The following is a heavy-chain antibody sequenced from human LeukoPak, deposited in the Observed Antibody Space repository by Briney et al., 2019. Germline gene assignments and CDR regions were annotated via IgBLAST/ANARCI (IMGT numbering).Heavy chain of an antibody. J-gene: IGHJ4*02. V-gene: IGHV4-4*07. Sequence: KSSETLSLTRTVSGGSISSYYWSWIRQPAGKGLEWIGRIYTSGSTNYNPPLKSRVTMSVDTSKNQFSLKLSSVTAADTAVYYCARDRRYYGSGIYFDYWGQGTLVTVSS. D-gene: IGHD3-10*01. CDR1: GGSISSYY. CDR2: IYTSGST. CDR3: ARDRRYYGSGIYFDY.